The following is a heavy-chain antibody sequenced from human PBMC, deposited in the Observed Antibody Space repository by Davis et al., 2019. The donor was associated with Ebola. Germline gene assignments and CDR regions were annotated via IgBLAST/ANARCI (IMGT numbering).Heavy chain of an antibody. D-gene: IGHD3-22*01. CDR3: ARGSRLLLRRGYYYYGMDV. CDR2: INHSGST. Sequence: GSLRLSCAVSGGSISSSNWWSWVRQPPGKGLEWIGEINHSGSTNYNPSLKSRVTISVDTSKNQFSLKLSSVTAADTAVYYCARGSRLLLRRGYYYYGMDVWGQGTTVTVSS. V-gene: IGHV4-4*02. CDR1: GGSISSSNW. J-gene: IGHJ6*02.